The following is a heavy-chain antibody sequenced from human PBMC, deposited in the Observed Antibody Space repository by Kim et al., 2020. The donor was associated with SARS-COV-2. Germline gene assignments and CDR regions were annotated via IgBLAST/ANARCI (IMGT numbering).Heavy chain of an antibody. CDR1: GFTVSSNY. CDR3: ARDHSGIWGSYRYTPSYYYTAMDV. CDR2: IYSGGST. Sequence: GGSLRLSCAASGFTVSSNYMSWVRQAPGKGLEWVSVIYSGGSTYYADSVKGRFTISRDNSKNTLYLQMNSLRAEDTAVDYCARDHSGIWGSYRYTPSYYYTAMDVWGQGAPVTLS. D-gene: IGHD3-16*02. V-gene: IGHV3-53*01. J-gene: IGHJ6*02.